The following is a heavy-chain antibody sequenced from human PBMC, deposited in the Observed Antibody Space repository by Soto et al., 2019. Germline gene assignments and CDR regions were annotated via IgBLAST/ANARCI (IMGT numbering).Heavy chain of an antibody. CDR3: AKDMKWGGMTTIHYFDS. CDR2: ISWNSETI. D-gene: IGHD4-17*01. CDR1: GFTVDDYA. Sequence: GGSLRLSYAASGFTVDDYAMHCVRQAPGKGLEWVSGISWNSETIDYADSVKGQFTISRDNAKSSLFLQMNSLRPDDTALYFCAKDMKWGGMTTIHYFDSWGQGTLVTVSS. V-gene: IGHV3-9*01. J-gene: IGHJ4*02.